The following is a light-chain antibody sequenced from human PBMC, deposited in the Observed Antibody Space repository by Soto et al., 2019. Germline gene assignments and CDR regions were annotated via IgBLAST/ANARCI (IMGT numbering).Light chain of an antibody. CDR2: LSSDGSH. J-gene: IGLJ2*01. Sequence: QLVLTQSPSATASLGASVKLTCTLSSGHSSYAIAWHQQQPEKGPRFLMKLSSDGSHSKGDGIPDRFSGSSSGAERYLTISSLQSEDEADYYCQTWGTGTVVFGGGTTLTVL. CDR3: QTWGTGTVV. CDR1: SGHSSYA. V-gene: IGLV4-69*01.